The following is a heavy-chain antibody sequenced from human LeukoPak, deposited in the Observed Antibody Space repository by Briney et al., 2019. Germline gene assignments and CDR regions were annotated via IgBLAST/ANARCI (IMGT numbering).Heavy chain of an antibody. J-gene: IGHJ4*02. CDR2: INPNSGGT. D-gene: IGHD3-3*01. CDR3: ARDQTGYDLWSGYYKYYFDY. V-gene: IGHV1-2*02. CDR1: GYTFTGYY. Sequence: ASVKVSCKASGYTFTGYYMHWVRQAPGQGLEWMGWINPNSGGTNYAQKFQGRVTMTRDTSISTACMELSRLRSDDTAVYYCARDQTGYDLWSGYYKYYFDYWGQGTLVTVSS.